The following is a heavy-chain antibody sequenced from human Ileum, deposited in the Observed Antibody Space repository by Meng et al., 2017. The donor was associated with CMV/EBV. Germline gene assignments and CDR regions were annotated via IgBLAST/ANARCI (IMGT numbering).Heavy chain of an antibody. V-gene: IGHV3-30*02. CDR3: ARDSTALPLYYFDY. CDR2: IRYDGSNK. Sequence: GESLKISCAASGFTFSSYGMHWVRQAPGKGLEWVAFIRYDGSNKYYADSVKGRFTISRDNSKNTLYLQMNSLRAEDTAVYYCARDSTALPLYYFDYWGQRTLVTVSS. J-gene: IGHJ4*02. CDR1: GFTFSSYG.